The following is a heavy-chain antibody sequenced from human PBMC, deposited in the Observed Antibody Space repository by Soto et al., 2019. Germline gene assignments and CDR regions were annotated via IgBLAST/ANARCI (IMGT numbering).Heavy chain of an antibody. Sequence: GGSLRLSCAASGFTFSGSAMHWVRQASGKGLEWVGRIRSKANSYATAYAASVKGRFTISRDDSKNTAYLQMNSLKTEDTAVYYCTSDANYDCVWGSYRPDYYYHYGMDVWGQGTTVTVSS. J-gene: IGHJ6*02. D-gene: IGHD3-16*02. CDR3: TSDANYDCVWGSYRPDYYYHYGMDV. V-gene: IGHV3-73*01. CDR1: GFTFSGSA. CDR2: IRSKANSYAT.